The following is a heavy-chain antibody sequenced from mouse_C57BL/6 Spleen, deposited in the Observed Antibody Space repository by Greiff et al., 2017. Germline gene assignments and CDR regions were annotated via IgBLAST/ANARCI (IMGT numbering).Heavy chain of an antibody. CDR2: INPGSGGT. CDR3: ARGGYYYVDY. Sequence: VQLQQSGAELVRPGTSVKVSCKASGYAFTNYLIEWVKQRPGQGLEWIGVINPGSGGTNYNEKFKGKATLTADKSSSTAYMQLSSLTSEDSAVYFCARGGYYYVDYWGQGTTLTVSS. J-gene: IGHJ2*01. CDR1: GYAFTNYL. V-gene: IGHV1-54*01.